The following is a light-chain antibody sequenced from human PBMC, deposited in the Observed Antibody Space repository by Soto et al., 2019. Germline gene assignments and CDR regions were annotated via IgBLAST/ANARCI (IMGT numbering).Light chain of an antibody. CDR2: AAS. CDR3: QQSYSTPHT. V-gene: IGKV1-39*01. Sequence: DIQLTKSPSSLTASVGDRVTITYRASQSISSYLNWYQQKPGKAPKLLIYAASSLQSGVPSRFSGSGSGTDFTLTISSLQPEDFATYYCQQSYSTPHTFGQGTRLEIK. CDR1: QSISSY. J-gene: IGKJ5*01.